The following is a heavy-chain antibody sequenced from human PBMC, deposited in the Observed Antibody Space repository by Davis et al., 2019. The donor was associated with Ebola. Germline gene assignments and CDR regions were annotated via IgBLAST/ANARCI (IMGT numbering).Heavy chain of an antibody. D-gene: IGHD6-19*01. Sequence: GESLKISCAASGFTFSSYGMHWVRQAPGKGLEWVAVIWYDGSNKYYADSVKGRFTISRDNSKNTLYLQMNSLRAEDTAVYYCARDAQIAVAGTRHYGMDVWGQGTTVTVSS. J-gene: IGHJ6*02. CDR1: GFTFSSYG. V-gene: IGHV3-33*01. CDR2: IWYDGSNK. CDR3: ARDAQIAVAGTRHYGMDV.